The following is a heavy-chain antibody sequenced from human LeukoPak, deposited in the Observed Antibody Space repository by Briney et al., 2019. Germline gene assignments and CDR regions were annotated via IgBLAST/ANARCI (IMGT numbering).Heavy chain of an antibody. J-gene: IGHJ4*02. Sequence: GGSLRLSCAASGFTFSNYAMSWVRQAPGKGLEWVSAISGSGDSTYYTDSAKGRFTISRDNSKNTLYLQMNSLRAEDTAVCYCAKDHHYYDSSGYFYDSRYFGYWGQGTLVTVSS. CDR2: ISGSGDST. CDR1: GFTFSNYA. D-gene: IGHD3-22*01. CDR3: AKDHHYYDSSGYFYDSRYFGY. V-gene: IGHV3-23*01.